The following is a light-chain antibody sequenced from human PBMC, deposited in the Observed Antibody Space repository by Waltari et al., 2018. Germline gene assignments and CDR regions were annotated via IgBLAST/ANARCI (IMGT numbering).Light chain of an antibody. J-gene: IGLJ3*02. V-gene: IGLV4-69*01. Sequence: QLVLTQSPSASASLGASVKLTCTLSSGHSSNVIAWLQQQPEKGTRYLMKVNSDGSHSKGDKVPDRFSGSSSGTEHYLTSSSLQSEDEADYYCQTGGHGTWVFGGGTKLTVL. CDR1: SGHSSNV. CDR3: QTGGHGTWV. CDR2: VNSDGSH.